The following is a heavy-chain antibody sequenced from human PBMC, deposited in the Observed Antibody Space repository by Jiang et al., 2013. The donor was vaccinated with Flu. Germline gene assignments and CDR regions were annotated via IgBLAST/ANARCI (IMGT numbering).Heavy chain of an antibody. J-gene: IGHJ4*02. D-gene: IGHD2-2*01. CDR1: GFTVSSNY. CDR2: IYSGGNT. V-gene: IGHV3-53*01. CDR3: GRGPSWEVLDY. Sequence: VQLVESGGGLIQPGGSLRLSCAASGFTVSSNYMTWVRQAPGKGLEWVSVIYSGGNTYYTDSVKGRFTISRDNSKNTLYLQMNSLRAEDTAVYYCGRGPSWEVLDYWGQGTLVTVSS.